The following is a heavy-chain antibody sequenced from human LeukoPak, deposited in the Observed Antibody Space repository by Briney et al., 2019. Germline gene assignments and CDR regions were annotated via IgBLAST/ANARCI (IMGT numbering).Heavy chain of an antibody. CDR3: AKIEITAGPLTYYYDSSGYYEY. Sequence: GGSLRLSCAASGFTFSSYGMHWVRQAPGKGLEWVAVISYDGSNKYYADSVKGRFAISRDNSKNTLYLQMNSLRAEDTAVYYCAKIEITAGPLTYYYDSSGYYEYWGQGTLVTVSS. CDR1: GFTFSSYG. D-gene: IGHD3-22*01. V-gene: IGHV3-30*18. CDR2: ISYDGSNK. J-gene: IGHJ4*02.